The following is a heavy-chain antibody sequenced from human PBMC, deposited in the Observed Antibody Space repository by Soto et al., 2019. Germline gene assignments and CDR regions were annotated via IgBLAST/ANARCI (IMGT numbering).Heavy chain of an antibody. J-gene: IGHJ4*02. D-gene: IGHD6-13*01. CDR2: IKQDGSEK. CDR1: GFTFSSYW. Sequence: GESLKISCAASGFTFSSYWMSWVRQAPGKGLEWVANIKQDGSEKYYVDSVKGRFTISRDNAKNSLYLQMNSLRAEDTAVYYCARDENPGIAGSPYFDYWGQGTLVTVSS. CDR3: ARDENPGIAGSPYFDY. V-gene: IGHV3-7*03.